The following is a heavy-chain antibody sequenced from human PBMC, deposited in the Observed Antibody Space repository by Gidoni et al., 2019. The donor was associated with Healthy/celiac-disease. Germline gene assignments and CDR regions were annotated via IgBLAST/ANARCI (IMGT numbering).Heavy chain of an antibody. CDR1: GFTFSSYG. CDR2: ISYDGSNK. D-gene: IGHD3-22*01. V-gene: IGHV3-30*18. Sequence: QVQLVESGGGVVQPGRSLRLSCAASGFTFSSYGMHWVRQAPGKGLGWVAVISYDGSNKYYADSVKGRFTISRDNSKNTLYLQMNSLRAEDTAVYYCANWGNYDSSGFDYWGQGTLVTVSS. J-gene: IGHJ4*02. CDR3: ANWGNYDSSGFDY.